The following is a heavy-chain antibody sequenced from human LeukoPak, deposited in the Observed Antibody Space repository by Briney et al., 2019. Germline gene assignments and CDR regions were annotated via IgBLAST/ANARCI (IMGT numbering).Heavy chain of an antibody. CDR2: IWYDGSNK. V-gene: IGHV3-33*01. CDR3: XXXXXSRYLXH. CDR1: GFTFRNYG. Sequence: GGSLRLSCAASGFTFRNYGMHWVRQAPGKGLEWVAVIWYDGSNKYYADSVKGRFTISRDNSKNTLYLQMNSLRDADTAVYYXXXXXXSRYLXHWGQGTX. J-gene: IGHJ4*02. D-gene: IGHD2-2*01.